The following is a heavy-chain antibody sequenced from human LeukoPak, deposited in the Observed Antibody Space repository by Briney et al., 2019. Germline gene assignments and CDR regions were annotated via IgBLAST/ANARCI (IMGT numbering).Heavy chain of an antibody. J-gene: IGHJ3*02. CDR3: ARGEGYCSSTSCYNDAFDI. CDR2: IYTSGST. CDR1: GGSISSGSYY. V-gene: IGHV4-61*02. Sequence: SETLSLTCTVSGGSISSGSYYWSWIRQPAGKGLEWIGRIYTSGSTNYNPSLKSRVTISVDTSKNQFSLKLSSVTAADTAVYYCARGEGYCSSTSCYNDAFDIWGQGTMVTVSS. D-gene: IGHD2-2*02.